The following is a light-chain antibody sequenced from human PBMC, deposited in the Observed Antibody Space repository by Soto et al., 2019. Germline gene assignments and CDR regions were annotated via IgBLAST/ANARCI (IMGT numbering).Light chain of an antibody. J-gene: IGKJ1*01. CDR2: EAA. CDR1: QYIHNY. Sequence: GDRVTITCRASQYIHNYLAWYQQKPGEAPKLLIYEAANLDSGVPSRFSGSGTGTEFTLTISSLQPDDFATYYCQQSNNYPWTFGQGTRVEI. CDR3: QQSNNYPWT. V-gene: IGKV1-5*03.